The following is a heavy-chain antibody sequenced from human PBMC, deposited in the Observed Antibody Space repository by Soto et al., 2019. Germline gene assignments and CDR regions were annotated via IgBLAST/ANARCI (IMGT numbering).Heavy chain of an antibody. CDR2: IIPIFGTA. J-gene: IGHJ4*02. D-gene: IGHD3-22*01. CDR1: GGTFSSYA. CDR3: ARGYYDNPWSLLC. V-gene: IGHV1-69*13. Sequence: GASVKVSCKASGGTFSSYAISWVRQAPGQGLEWMGVIIPIFGTANYAQKFQGRVTITADESTSTAYMELSSLRSEDTAVYYCARGYYDNPWSLLCWGQGTLVTVSS.